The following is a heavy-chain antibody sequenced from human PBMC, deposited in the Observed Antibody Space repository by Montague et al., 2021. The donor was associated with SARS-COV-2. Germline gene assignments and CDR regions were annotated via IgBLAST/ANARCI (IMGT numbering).Heavy chain of an antibody. J-gene: IGHJ6*02. CDR1: GFTFSGYG. D-gene: IGHD6-6*01. Sequence: SLRLSCAASGFTFSGYGMHWVRQAPGKGLEWVAVIWYDGSNKYYADSVKGRFTISRDNSKNTLYLQVNSLRAEDTAVYYCAKEYSSSSTHYYGMDVWGQGTTVTVSS. V-gene: IGHV3-33*06. CDR3: AKEYSSSSTHYYGMDV. CDR2: IWYDGSNK.